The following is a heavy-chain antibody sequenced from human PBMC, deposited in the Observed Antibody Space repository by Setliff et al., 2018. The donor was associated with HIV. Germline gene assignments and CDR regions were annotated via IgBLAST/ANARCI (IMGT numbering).Heavy chain of an antibody. CDR3: ARDRPYCSSTSCYGMGLNY. CDR2: IIPIFGTA. CDR1: GYTFTGYY. Sequence: SVKVSCKASGYTFTGYYMHWVRQAPGHGLAWMGGIIPIFGTANYAQKFQGRVTITADESTSTAYMELSSLRSEETAVYYCARDRPYCSSTSCYGMGLNYWGQGTLVTVSS. D-gene: IGHD2-2*01. J-gene: IGHJ4*02. V-gene: IGHV1-69*13.